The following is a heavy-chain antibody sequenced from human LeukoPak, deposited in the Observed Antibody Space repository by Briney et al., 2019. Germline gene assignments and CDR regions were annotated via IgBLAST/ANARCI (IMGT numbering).Heavy chain of an antibody. CDR2: ISTYTGNT. J-gene: IGHJ6*02. CDR1: GYAFTSYG. V-gene: IGHV1-18*01. Sequence: ASVKVSCKASGYAFTSYGISWVRQAPGQGLEWMGWISTYTGNTKYAQKFQGRVTMTTDTSTSTAYMELRSLRSDDTAIFYCARDGVGRVILIDAMDVWGQGTTVTVSS. D-gene: IGHD3-16*01. CDR3: ARDGVGRVILIDAMDV.